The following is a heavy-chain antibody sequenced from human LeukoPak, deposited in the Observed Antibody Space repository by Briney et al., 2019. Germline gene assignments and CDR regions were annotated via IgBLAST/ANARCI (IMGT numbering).Heavy chain of an antibody. CDR1: GGSFSGYY. D-gene: IGHD3-16*01. Sequence: SETLSLTCAVYGGSFSGYYWSWIRQPPGKGLEWIGEINHSGSTNYNPSLKSRVTISVDTSKSQFSLKLSSVTAADTAVYYCARAFTFRREKPKENWFDPWGQGTLVTVSS. CDR3: ARAFTFRREKPKENWFDP. J-gene: IGHJ5*02. CDR2: INHSGST. V-gene: IGHV4-34*01.